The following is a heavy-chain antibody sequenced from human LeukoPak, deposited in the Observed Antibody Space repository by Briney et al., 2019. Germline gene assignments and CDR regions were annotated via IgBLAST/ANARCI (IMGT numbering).Heavy chain of an antibody. CDR3: AELGITMIGGV. CDR1: EFSVGSNY. Sequence: GGSLRLSCAASEFSVGSNYMTWVRQAPGKGLEWVAYIKQDVTEKYYVDSVKGRFTISRDNAKNSLYLQMNSLRAEDTAVYYCAELGITMIGGVWGKGTTVTVSS. V-gene: IGHV3-7*01. CDR2: IKQDVTEK. D-gene: IGHD3-10*02. J-gene: IGHJ6*04.